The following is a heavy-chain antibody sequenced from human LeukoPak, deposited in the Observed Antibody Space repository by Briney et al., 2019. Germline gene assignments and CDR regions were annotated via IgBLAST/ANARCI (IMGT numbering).Heavy chain of an antibody. Sequence: PSETLSLTCAVYGGSFSGYYWSWIRQPPGKGLEWIGSVYYSGSTYYNPSLKSRVTISVDTSKNQFSLKLSSVTAADTAVYYCARPTAEYLYGMDVWGQGTTVTVSS. CDR3: ARPTAEYLYGMDV. V-gene: IGHV4-34*01. CDR1: GGSFSGYY. D-gene: IGHD2-2*01. J-gene: IGHJ6*02. CDR2: VYYSGST.